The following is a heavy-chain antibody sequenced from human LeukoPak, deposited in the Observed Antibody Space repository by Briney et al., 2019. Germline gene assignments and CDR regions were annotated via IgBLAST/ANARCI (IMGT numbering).Heavy chain of an antibody. D-gene: IGHD6-19*01. Sequence: PGGSLRLSCAASGFTFSSYAMHWVRQAPGKGLEWVAFIRYDGSNKYYADSVKGRFTISRDNSKNTLYLQMNSLRAEDTAVYYCAKDRALVAGYDYWGQGTLVTVSS. CDR3: AKDRALVAGYDY. CDR2: IRYDGSNK. CDR1: GFTFSSYA. J-gene: IGHJ4*02. V-gene: IGHV3-30*02.